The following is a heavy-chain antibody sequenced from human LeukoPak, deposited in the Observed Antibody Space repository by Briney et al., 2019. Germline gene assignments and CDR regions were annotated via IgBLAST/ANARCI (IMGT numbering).Heavy chain of an antibody. CDR2: IRGKGYGGTT. Sequence: PGGSLRLSCTVSGFTFADYAMTWVRQAPGKGLEWVGFIRGKGYGGTTEYATSVKDRFTIARDDSKSIAYLQMNSLRAEDTAVYYCATSSGGYGDSGLDYRGQGTLVTVSS. CDR3: ATSSGGYGDSGLDY. J-gene: IGHJ4*02. V-gene: IGHV3-49*04. CDR1: GFTFADYA. D-gene: IGHD4-17*01.